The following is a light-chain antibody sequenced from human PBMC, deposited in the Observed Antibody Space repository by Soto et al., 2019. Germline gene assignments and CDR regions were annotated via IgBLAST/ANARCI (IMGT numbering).Light chain of an antibody. J-gene: IGLJ2*01. CDR3: YSTDSSNSRGV. V-gene: IGLV3-10*01. CDR1: ALPKKN. Sequence: SYELTQPPSVSVSPAQTARITCSGDALPKKNAYWYQQRSGQAPVLVIYGDNKRPSGIPERFSVSSSGTVATLTISGAQVEDEADYFCYSTDSSNSRGVFGGGTKVTVL. CDR2: GDN.